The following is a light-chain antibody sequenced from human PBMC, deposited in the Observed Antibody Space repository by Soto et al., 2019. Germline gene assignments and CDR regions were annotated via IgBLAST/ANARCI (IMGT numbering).Light chain of an antibody. V-gene: IGKV3-20*01. CDR2: GAS. CDR1: QSVSSSY. CDR3: QQYGSSGT. Sequence: EIVLKHSPGTLSLSPWERATLSSRASQSVSSSYLAWYQQKPGQAPRLLIYGASNRATGIPDRFSGSGSGTDFTLTISRLEPEDFAVYYCQQYGSSGTFGQGTKVDIK. J-gene: IGKJ1*01.